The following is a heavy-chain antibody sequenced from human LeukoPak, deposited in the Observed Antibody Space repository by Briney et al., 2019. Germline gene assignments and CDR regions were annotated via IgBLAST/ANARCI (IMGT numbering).Heavy chain of an antibody. J-gene: IGHJ4*02. CDR1: GGYISSYY. CDR3: ARLGIVGATRFDY. D-gene: IGHD1-26*01. Sequence: SETLSLTCSVSGGYISSYYWSWIRQPPGKGLEWIGYIYYRGSTNYNPSLKSRVTISVDTSKNQFSLKLSSVTAADTAVYYCARLGIVGATRFDYWGQGTLVTVSS. CDR2: IYYRGST. V-gene: IGHV4-59*01.